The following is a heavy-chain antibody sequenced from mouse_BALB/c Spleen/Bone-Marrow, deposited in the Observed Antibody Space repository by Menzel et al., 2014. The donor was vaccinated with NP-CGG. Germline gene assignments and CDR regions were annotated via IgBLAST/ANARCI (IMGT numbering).Heavy chain of an antibody. CDR2: INSDGGST. CDR3: ARHDNYYAMDY. D-gene: IGHD2-3*01. J-gene: IGHJ4*01. V-gene: IGHV5-2*03. Sequence: EVKVEESGGGLVQPGESLKLSCESNEYEFPSHDMSWVRKTPEKRLELVAAINSDGGSTYYPDTMERRFIISRDNTKKTLYLQMSSLRSEDTASYYCARHDNYYAMDYWGQGTSVTVSS. CDR1: EYEFPSHD.